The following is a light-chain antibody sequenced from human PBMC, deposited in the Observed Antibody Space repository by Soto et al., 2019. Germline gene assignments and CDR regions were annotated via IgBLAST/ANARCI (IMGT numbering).Light chain of an antibody. J-gene: IGLJ2*01. V-gene: IGLV2-14*01. Sequence: QSALTQPASVSGSPGQWVTISCSGTSSDIGGYNYVYWYQQYPGKAPKLMISDVTNRPSGVSTRFSGSKSGNTASLAISGLQAEDEADYYCSAYATSSTVIFGGGTKVTVL. CDR2: DVT. CDR3: SAYATSSTVI. CDR1: SSDIGGYNY.